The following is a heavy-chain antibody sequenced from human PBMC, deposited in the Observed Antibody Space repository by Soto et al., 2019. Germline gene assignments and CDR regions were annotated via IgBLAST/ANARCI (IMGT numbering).Heavy chain of an antibody. CDR2: ISSNGGST. CDR3: VKAVPSTASYFDY. CDR1: GFTFSSYA. J-gene: IGHJ4*02. V-gene: IGHV3-64D*06. Sequence: LRLSCSASGFTFSSYAMHWVRQAPGKGLEYVSAISSNGGSTYYADSVKGRFTISRDNSKNTLYLQMSSLRAEDTAVYYCVKAVPSTASYFDYWGQGTLVTVSS. D-gene: IGHD5-18*01.